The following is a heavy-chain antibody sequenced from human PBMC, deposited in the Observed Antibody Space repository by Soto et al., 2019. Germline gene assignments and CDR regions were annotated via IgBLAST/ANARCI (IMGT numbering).Heavy chain of an antibody. J-gene: IGHJ4*02. V-gene: IGHV3-53*01. CDR2: IYSGGST. Sequence: EVQLVEAGGGLIQPGGSLRLSCAASGFTVSSNYMSWVRQAPGKGLEWVSVIYSGGSTYYADSVKGRFTIYRDNSKNTVYLEMNGQRDEDTAVYYCAREALFYDSSGYSRQGAWGQGTLVTVSS. CDR1: GFTVSSNY. D-gene: IGHD3-22*01. CDR3: AREALFYDSSGYSRQGA.